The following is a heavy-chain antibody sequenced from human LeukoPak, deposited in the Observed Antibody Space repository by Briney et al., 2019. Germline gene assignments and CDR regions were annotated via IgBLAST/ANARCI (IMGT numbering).Heavy chain of an antibody. Sequence: GASVKVSCKASGYTFTSYYMHWVRQAPGQGLEWMGIINPSGGSTSYAQKFQGRVTMTRDTSTSTVYMELSSLRSEDTAVYYCARVRYYYDSSGYYPDYWGQGTPVTVSS. J-gene: IGHJ4*02. V-gene: IGHV1-46*01. D-gene: IGHD3-22*01. CDR1: GYTFTSYY. CDR3: ARVRYYYDSSGYYPDY. CDR2: INPSGGST.